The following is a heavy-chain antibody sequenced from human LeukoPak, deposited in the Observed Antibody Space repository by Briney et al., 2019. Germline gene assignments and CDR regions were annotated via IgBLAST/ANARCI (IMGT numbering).Heavy chain of an antibody. CDR1: GYTFTGYY. Sequence: ASVKVSCKASGYTFTGYYMHWVRQAPGQGLEWMGWIKPNSGGTNYAQKFQGRVTMTRDTSISTAYMELSRLRSDDTAVYYCAKAPFCSGGSCYKTFDYWGQGTLVTVSS. CDR2: IKPNSGGT. J-gene: IGHJ4*02. V-gene: IGHV1-2*02. D-gene: IGHD2-15*01. CDR3: AKAPFCSGGSCYKTFDY.